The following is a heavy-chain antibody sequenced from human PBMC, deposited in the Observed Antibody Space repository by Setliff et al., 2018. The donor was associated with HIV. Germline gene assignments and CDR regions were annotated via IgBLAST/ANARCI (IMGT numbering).Heavy chain of an antibody. D-gene: IGHD3-22*01. V-gene: IGHV4-31*03. J-gene: IGHJ5*02. CDR1: GGSISSGDYY. CDR3: ARSTYYFDSSGYKYNWFDP. CDR2: IYYSGST. Sequence: KPSETLSLTCTVSGGSISSGDYYWSWIRQYPGKGLEWIWYIYYSGSTYYNPSFKRRLSISVDTSKNQFSLKLSSLTAADTAVYYCARSTYYFDSSGYKYNWFDPWGQGTRVTVSS.